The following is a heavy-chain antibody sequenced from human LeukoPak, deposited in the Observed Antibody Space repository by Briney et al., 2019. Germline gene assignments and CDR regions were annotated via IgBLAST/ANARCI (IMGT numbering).Heavy chain of an antibody. CDR2: ITSSSDNI. CDR1: GSMFSASS. D-gene: IGHD6-13*01. J-gene: IGHJ4*02. Sequence: GGSLRLSCATSGSMFSASSMNWVRQAPGKGLEWVSSITSSSDNINYADSVKGRFTISRDNAKNSLYLQMNSLRAKDTAVYYCARSSSIWWYFDQWGQGTLVTVSS. CDR3: ARSSSIWWYFDQ. V-gene: IGHV3-21*01.